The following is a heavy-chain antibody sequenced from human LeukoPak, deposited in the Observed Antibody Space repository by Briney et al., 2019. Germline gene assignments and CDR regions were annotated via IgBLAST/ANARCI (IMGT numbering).Heavy chain of an antibody. V-gene: IGHV3-21*06. CDR1: GFSFSSYS. CDR3: ARDPSPSSGWYDH. Sequence: GGSLRLSCAASGFSFSSYSMTWVRQAPGQGLQWVSSISDSSSYLYYADSVKGRFTISRDNAKNSLYLQMNSLRAEDTAVYYCARDPSPSSGWYDHWGQGTLVTVSS. CDR2: ISDSSSYL. D-gene: IGHD6-19*01. J-gene: IGHJ5*02.